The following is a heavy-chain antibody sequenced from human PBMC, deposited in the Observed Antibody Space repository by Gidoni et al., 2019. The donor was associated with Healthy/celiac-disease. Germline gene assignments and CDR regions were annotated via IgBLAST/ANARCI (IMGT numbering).Heavy chain of an antibody. D-gene: IGHD3-10*01. CDR2: IIPILGIA. V-gene: IGHV1-69*04. CDR1: GGTFSSYT. J-gene: IGHJ4*02. CDR3: ARDSAYYYGSGSPFDY. Sequence: QVQLVHSGAEVKKPGSSVKVSCKASGGTFSSYTISWVRQAPGQGLEWIGRIIPILGIANYAQKFQGRVTITADKSTSTAYMELSSLRSEDTAVYYCARDSAYYYGSGSPFDYWGQGTLVTVSS.